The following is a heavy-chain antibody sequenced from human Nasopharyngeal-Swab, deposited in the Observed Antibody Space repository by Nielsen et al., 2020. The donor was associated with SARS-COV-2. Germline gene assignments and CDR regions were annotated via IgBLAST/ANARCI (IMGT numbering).Heavy chain of an antibody. CDR3: ARVPPRYCSSTSCYTTPDDY. J-gene: IGHJ4*02. CDR1: GGSISSSNW. CDR2: IYHSGST. V-gene: IGHV4-4*02. D-gene: IGHD2-2*02. Sequence: SETLSLTCAVSGGSISSSNWWSWVRQPPGKGLEWIGEIYHSGSTNYNPSLKSRVTISVDKSKNQFSLKLSSVTAADTAVYYCARVPPRYCSSTSCYTTPDDYWGQGTLVTVSS.